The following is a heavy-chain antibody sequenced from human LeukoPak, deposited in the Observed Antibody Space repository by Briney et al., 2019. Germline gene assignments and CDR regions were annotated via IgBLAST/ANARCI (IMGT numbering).Heavy chain of an antibody. J-gene: IGHJ5*02. V-gene: IGHV1-2*06. D-gene: IGHD2-15*01. CDR3: ARSRGYSTPGWFDP. Sequence: ASVKVSCKTSGYTFTGYYMHWVRQAPGQGLEWMGRINPNSGGTNYAQKFQGRVTITTDESTSTAYMELSSLRSEDTAVYYCARSRGYSTPGWFDPWGQGTLVTVSS. CDR1: GYTFTGYY. CDR2: INPNSGGT.